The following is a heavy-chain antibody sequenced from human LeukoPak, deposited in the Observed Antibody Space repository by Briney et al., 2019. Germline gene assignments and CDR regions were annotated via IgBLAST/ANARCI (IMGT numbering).Heavy chain of an antibody. CDR3: ARGPTVTSFDY. Sequence: PGRSLRLSCAASGFTFSSYAMHWVRQAPGKGLEWVAVISYDGSNKYYADSVKGRFTISRDNSKNTLYLQMNSLRAEDTAVYYCARGPTVTSFDYWGQGTLVTVSS. V-gene: IGHV3-30-3*01. D-gene: IGHD4-17*01. CDR1: GFTFSSYA. J-gene: IGHJ4*02. CDR2: ISYDGSNK.